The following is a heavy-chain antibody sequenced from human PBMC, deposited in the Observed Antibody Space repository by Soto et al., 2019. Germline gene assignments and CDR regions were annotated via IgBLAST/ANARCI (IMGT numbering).Heavy chain of an antibody. J-gene: IGHJ4*02. Sequence: PGGFLRLSCAASGFTFSNARRSWVRQAPGKGLEWVGRIKGEADGGTTDYAAPVKGRITISRDHSKDTLYLQMNSLRAEDTAVYYCAKGGYNYGFLFDCWGQGTLVTVSS. D-gene: IGHD5-18*01. V-gene: IGHV3-15*01. CDR1: GFTFSNAR. CDR2: IKGEADGGTT. CDR3: AKGGYNYGFLFDC.